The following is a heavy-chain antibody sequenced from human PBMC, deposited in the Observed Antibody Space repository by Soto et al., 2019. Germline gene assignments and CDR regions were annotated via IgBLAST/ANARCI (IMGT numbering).Heavy chain of an antibody. CDR1: GFTFSSYA. D-gene: IGHD6-13*01. Sequence: GGSLRLSCAASGFTFSSYAMSWVRQAPGKGLEWVSAISGSGGGTYYADSVKGRFTISRDNSKNTLYLQMNSLRAGDTAVYVCAKGPYSSSWYYFDYWGQGTLVTVSS. V-gene: IGHV3-23*01. CDR2: ISGSGGGT. J-gene: IGHJ4*02. CDR3: AKGPYSSSWYYFDY.